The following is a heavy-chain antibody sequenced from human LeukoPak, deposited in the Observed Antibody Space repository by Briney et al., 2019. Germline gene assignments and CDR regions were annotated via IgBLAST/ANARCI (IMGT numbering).Heavy chain of an antibody. Sequence: GASVKVFCKASGYTFTEYCLHWVRQAPGQGLEWMGWINPKSGGTSYAQKFQGRVTMTRDTSISTAYMELSGLSFDDTAMYYCARVGTTHYWGQGTLVTVSS. CDR2: INPKSGGT. CDR3: ARVGTTHY. CDR1: GYTFTEYC. V-gene: IGHV1-2*02. J-gene: IGHJ4*02. D-gene: IGHD1/OR15-1a*01.